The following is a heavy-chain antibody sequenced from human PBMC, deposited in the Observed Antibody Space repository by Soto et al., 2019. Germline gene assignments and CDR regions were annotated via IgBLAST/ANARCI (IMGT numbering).Heavy chain of an antibody. V-gene: IGHV1-18*01. D-gene: IGHD4-4*01. CDR3: ARDRGSIYYYYGMDV. J-gene: IGHJ6*02. CDR1: GYTFTSYG. CDR2: ISAYNGNT. Sequence: GASVKVSCKASGYTFTSYGISLVRQAPGQGLEWMGWISAYNGNTNYAQKLQGRVTMTTDTSTSTAYMELRSLRSDDTAVYYCARDRGSIYYYYGMDVWGQGTTVTVSS.